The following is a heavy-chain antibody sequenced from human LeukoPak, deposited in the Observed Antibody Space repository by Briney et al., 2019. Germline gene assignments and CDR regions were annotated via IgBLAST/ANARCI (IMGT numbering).Heavy chain of an antibody. CDR3: ARGNTYDYVWGSYLYAFDI. CDR1: GGSIGNFY. CDR2: IYYSGTT. J-gene: IGHJ3*02. V-gene: IGHV4-59*01. D-gene: IGHD3-16*02. Sequence: SETLSLTCTVSGGSIGNFYWNWIRQSPGKGLEWIGYIYYSGTTNYNPSLKSRVTISLGMSSNQFSLRLDSVTAADTAVYYCARGNTYDYVWGSYLYAFDIWGQGTMVTVSS.